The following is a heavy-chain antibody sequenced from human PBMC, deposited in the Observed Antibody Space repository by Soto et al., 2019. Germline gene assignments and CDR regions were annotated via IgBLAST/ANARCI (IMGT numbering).Heavy chain of an antibody. CDR1: EYTFTGYY. D-gene: IGHD1-26*01. Sequence: QVQLVQSGAEVKKPGASVKVSCKASEYTFTGYYMHWVRQAPGQGLEWMGWINPNRGGTNYAQKCQGRVTMTRDTSISTAYMDLSRLRSVDTAVYYGAIRNSGSYILIDYWCQGTLVTVSS. J-gene: IGHJ4*02. CDR3: AIRNSGSYILIDY. CDR2: INPNRGGT. V-gene: IGHV1-2*02.